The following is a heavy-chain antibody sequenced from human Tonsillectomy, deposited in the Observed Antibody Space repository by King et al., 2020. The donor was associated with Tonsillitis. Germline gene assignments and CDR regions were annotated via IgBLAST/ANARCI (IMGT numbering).Heavy chain of an antibody. CDR2: ISYDGNNE. Sequence: VQLVESGGGVVQPGRSLRLSCAASGFTFKNYGMHWVRQAPGKGLEWVALISYDGNNEDYADSVKGRFTISRDNSKNTVFLQMDSLRVEDTAVYHCAKGTKAVVVINWIDSWGQGTRVTVSS. J-gene: IGHJ5*01. CDR3: AKGTKAVVVINWIDS. D-gene: IGHD3-22*01. V-gene: IGHV3-30*18. CDR1: GFTFKNYG.